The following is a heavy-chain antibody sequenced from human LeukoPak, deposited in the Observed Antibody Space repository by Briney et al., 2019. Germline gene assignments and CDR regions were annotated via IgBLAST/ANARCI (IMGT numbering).Heavy chain of an antibody. CDR1: GGSFSGYY. J-gene: IGHJ2*01. CDR2: ISHSGST. CDR3: ARLQRITMAGPDYWYFDL. Sequence: PSETLSLTCAVYGGSFSGYYWSWIRQPPEKGLEWIAYISHSGSTNYNPSLKSRVTISVDTSKTQFSLKMNSVTAADTAVYYCARLQRITMAGPDYWYFDLWGRGTLVTVSS. D-gene: IGHD3-10*01. V-gene: IGHV4-59*01.